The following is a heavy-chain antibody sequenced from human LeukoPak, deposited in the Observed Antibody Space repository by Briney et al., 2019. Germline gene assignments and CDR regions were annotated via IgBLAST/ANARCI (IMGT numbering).Heavy chain of an antibody. CDR1: GYSFTSYW. CDR2: IYPGDSDT. D-gene: IGHD6-6*01. J-gene: IGHJ4*02. CDR3: ARQCVPNIAARPFDY. V-gene: IGHV5-51*01. Sequence: GESLKISCQGSGYSFTSYWIGWVRQMPGKGLEWMGIIYPGDSDTRYSPSFQGQVTISADKSISTAYLQWSSLKASDTAMYYCARQCVPNIAARPFDYWGQGTLVTVSS.